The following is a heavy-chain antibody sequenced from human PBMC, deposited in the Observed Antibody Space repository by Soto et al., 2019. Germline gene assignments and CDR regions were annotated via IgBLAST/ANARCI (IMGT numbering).Heavy chain of an antibody. Sequence: QVQLVESGGGVVQPGRSLRLSCAASGFTFSSSTMHWVRQAPGKGPEWVAVISYDGGNQYYADSVKGRFTISRDNSKDTLYLQMNSLRAEDTAVYHCARVPDFRYCSGGSCYADSWGQGTLVTVSS. CDR1: GFTFSSST. D-gene: IGHD2-15*01. CDR2: ISYDGGNQ. J-gene: IGHJ4*02. V-gene: IGHV3-30-3*01. CDR3: ARVPDFRYCSGGSCYADS.